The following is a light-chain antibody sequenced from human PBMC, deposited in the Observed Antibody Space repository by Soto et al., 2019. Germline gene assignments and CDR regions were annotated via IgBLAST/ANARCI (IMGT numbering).Light chain of an antibody. CDR3: QHSNRSPRT. J-gene: IGKJ3*01. V-gene: IGKV1-39*01. CDR1: QSIRSY. CDR2: SAS. Sequence: DTQMTQSPSSLTASVGDGVTLXXRASQSIRSYLNWDQQRPGRAPKXLLDSASSLQRWVPSMFSGSGSGTDFTLTSSSLQPEDFATYSCQHSNRSPRTFGPGTNVDI.